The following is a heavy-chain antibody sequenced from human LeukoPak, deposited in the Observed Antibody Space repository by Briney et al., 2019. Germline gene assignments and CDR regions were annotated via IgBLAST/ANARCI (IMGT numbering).Heavy chain of an antibody. CDR3: VQYSDGRYDGYDY. CDR1: GYTFTNNW. D-gene: IGHD6-6*01. J-gene: IGHJ4*02. CDR2: VNEDGSEQ. Sequence: GGSLRLSCEASGYTFTNNWMTWFRQAPGKGLEWVANVNEDGSEQNYLDSVKGRFTVSRDNAKNSLYLQANSLRVEDTALYYCVQYSDGRYDGYDYWGQGTLVTVSS. V-gene: IGHV3-7*01.